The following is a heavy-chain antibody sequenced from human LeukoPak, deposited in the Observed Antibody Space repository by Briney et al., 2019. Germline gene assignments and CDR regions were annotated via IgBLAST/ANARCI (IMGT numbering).Heavy chain of an antibody. Sequence: ASVKVSCKASGYTFTGYYMHWVRQAPGQGLEWMGWINPNSGGTNYAQKFQGGVTMTRDTSISTAYMELSRLRSDDTAVYYCARDADGATPFDYWGQGTLVTVSS. CDR3: ARDADGATPFDY. J-gene: IGHJ4*02. D-gene: IGHD1-26*01. CDR1: GYTFTGYY. V-gene: IGHV1-2*02. CDR2: INPNSGGT.